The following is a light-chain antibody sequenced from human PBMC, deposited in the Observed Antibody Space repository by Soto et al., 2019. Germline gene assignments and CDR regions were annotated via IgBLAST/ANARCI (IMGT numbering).Light chain of an antibody. CDR2: SFS. J-gene: IGKJ3*01. Sequence: EIVLTQSPGTLSVSPGERATLSCRASHSVSTSYFAWYQQKAGQAPGLLIYSFSSRATGLPDSISGSGSGTYFTLTSSGLAPEDFPVYYCQIYGGSRTFGPGTKVDIK. V-gene: IGKV3-20*01. CDR3: QIYGGSRT. CDR1: HSVSTSY.